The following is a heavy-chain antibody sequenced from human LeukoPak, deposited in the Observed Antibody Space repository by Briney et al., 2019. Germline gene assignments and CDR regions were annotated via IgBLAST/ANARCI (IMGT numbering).Heavy chain of an antibody. D-gene: IGHD6-13*01. CDR3: ARGSPQYSSS. Sequence: QAGGSLRLSCAASGLTFSSYAMHRVRQAPGKGLEWVAVISYDGSNKYYAASVKGRFTISRDNSKNTLYLQMNSLRAEDTAVYYCARGSPQYSSSWGQGTLVTVSS. V-gene: IGHV3-30*04. J-gene: IGHJ4*02. CDR1: GLTFSSYA. CDR2: ISYDGSNK.